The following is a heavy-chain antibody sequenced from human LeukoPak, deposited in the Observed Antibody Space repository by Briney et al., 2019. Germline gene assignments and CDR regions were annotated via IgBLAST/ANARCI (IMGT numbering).Heavy chain of an antibody. D-gene: IGHD2/OR15-2a*01. CDR3: ARDSAILGIFFDS. V-gene: IGHV1-18*01. CDR2: VNTYNGDT. CDR1: GYTFHDYA. Sequence: AVKVSCKASGYTFHDYALSWLGQAAGQGLEWMGWVNTYNGDTITAQKFQGRVTLATDTSTTTASMELRSLRSDDPAFYYCARDSAILGIFFDSWGQGTLVTVSS. J-gene: IGHJ4*02.